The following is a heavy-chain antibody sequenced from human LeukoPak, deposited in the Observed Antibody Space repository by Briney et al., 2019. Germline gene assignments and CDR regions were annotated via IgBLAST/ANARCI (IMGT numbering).Heavy chain of an antibody. J-gene: IGHJ6*02. V-gene: IGHV6-1*01. Sequence: SQTLSLTCGISGDSVSSKSGAWNWIRQSPSRGLEWLGRTYHRSKWYNDYAVSVKSRITINPDTSKNQFSLQLNSVTPEDTAVYYCARGAFGGIKDGMDVWGQGTTVTVSS. CDR2: TYHRSKWYN. CDR3: ARGAFGGIKDGMDV. D-gene: IGHD3-16*01. CDR1: GDSVSSKSGA.